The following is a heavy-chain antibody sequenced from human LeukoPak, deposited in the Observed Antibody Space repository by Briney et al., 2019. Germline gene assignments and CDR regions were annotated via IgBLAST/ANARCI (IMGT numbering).Heavy chain of an antibody. V-gene: IGHV4-38-2*02. CDR1: GYSINIGYY. CDR2: IYHSGST. D-gene: IGHD3-3*01. J-gene: IGHJ3*02. Sequence: SETLSLTCTVSGYSINIGYYWVWIRQPPGKGLEWIGSIYHSGSTHYNPSLKSRVTISVDTSKNQFSLKLSSVTAADPAVYYCARTSGVGGDFDIWGQGTMVTVSS. CDR3: ARTSGVGGDFDI.